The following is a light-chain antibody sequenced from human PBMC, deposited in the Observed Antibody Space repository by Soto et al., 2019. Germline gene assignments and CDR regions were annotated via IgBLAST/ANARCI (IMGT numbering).Light chain of an antibody. CDR1: SSDVGGYNY. CDR3: SSYTTSNTRQIV. CDR2: DVS. V-gene: IGLV2-11*01. Sequence: QSVLTQPRSVSGSPGQSVTISCTGTSSDVGGYNYVSWYQQHPGKAPKFIIYDVSNRPSGVSNRFSGSKSGNTASLTISGPQAEDEADYYCSSYTTSNTRQIVFGTGTKVTVL. J-gene: IGLJ1*01.